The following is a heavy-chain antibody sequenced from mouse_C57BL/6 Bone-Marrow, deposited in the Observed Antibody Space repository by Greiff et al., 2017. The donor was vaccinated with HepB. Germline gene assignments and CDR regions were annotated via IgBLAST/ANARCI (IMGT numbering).Heavy chain of an antibody. V-gene: IGHV1-55*01. CDR1: GYTFTSYW. CDR2: IYPGSGST. Sequence: QVQLKQPGAELVKPGASVKMSCKASGYTFTSYWITWVKQRPGQGLEWIGDIYPGSGSTNYNEKFKSKATLTVDTSSSTAYMQLSSLTSEDSAVYYCALVPPNWPLRFDYWGQGTTLTVSS. CDR3: ALVPPNWPLRFDY. D-gene: IGHD4-1*01. J-gene: IGHJ2*01.